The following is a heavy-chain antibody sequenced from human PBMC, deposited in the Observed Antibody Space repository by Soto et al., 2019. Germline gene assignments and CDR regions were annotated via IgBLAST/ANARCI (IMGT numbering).Heavy chain of an antibody. CDR2: ISSTTNYI. CDR1: GFTFTRYI. V-gene: IGHV3-21*06. Sequence: EVQLVESGGGLVKPGGSLSLSCAASGFTFTRYIMNWVRQAPGKGLEGVSSISSTTNYIYYGNSMKGRFTISRDNSKNSLYLELNSLRAEDTSVYSCARESEDLTSNFDYWGQGTLVTVSS. J-gene: IGHJ4*02. CDR3: ARESEDLTSNFDY.